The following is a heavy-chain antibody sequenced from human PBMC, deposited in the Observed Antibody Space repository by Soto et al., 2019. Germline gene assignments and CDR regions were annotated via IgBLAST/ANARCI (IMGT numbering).Heavy chain of an antibody. CDR1: GFTFSSYG. CDR2: ISYDGSNK. D-gene: IGHD6-19*01. Sequence: QVQLVESGGGVVQPGRSLRLSCAASGFTFSSYGMHWVRQAPGKGLEWVAVISYDGSNKYYADSVKGRFTISRDNSKNTLYLQMNRLRAEDTAVYYCAKDQGYSSGWYYFDYWGQGTLVTVSS. V-gene: IGHV3-30*18. CDR3: AKDQGYSSGWYYFDY. J-gene: IGHJ4*02.